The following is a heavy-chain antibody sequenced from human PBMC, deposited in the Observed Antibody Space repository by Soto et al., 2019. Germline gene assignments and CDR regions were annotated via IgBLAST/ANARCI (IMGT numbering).Heavy chain of an antibody. Sequence: QITLKESGPTLGKPTQTLTLTCTFSGFSLSTSGVGVGWIRQPPGKALEWLARIYWDAYKPYSPSLKTSHTITNNTSKNKEVLTTTNMDLVDTATYYCAHCSTTPAFDYWGQGTLVTVSS. D-gene: IGHD4-17*01. CDR3: AHCSTTPAFDY. CDR2: IYWDAYK. J-gene: IGHJ4*02. CDR1: GFSLSTSGVG. V-gene: IGHV2-5*02.